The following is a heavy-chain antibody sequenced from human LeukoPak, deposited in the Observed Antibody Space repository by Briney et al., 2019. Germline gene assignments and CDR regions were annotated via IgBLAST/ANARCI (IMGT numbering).Heavy chain of an antibody. D-gene: IGHD3-3*01. CDR1: GGSISSSSYY. CDR3: ARRLAVSGYD. Sequence: SETLSLTCTVSGGSISSSSYYWGWIRQPPGKGLEWIGSIYYSGSTYYNPSLKSRVTISVGTSKNQFSLKLSSVTAADTAVYYCARRLAVSGYDWGQGTLVTVSS. J-gene: IGHJ4*02. CDR2: IYYSGST. V-gene: IGHV4-39*01.